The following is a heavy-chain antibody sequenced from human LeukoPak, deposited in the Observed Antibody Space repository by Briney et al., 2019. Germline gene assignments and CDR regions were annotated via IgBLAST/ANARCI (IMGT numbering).Heavy chain of an antibody. D-gene: IGHD3-3*01. Sequence: PSETLSLTCSVCGGSISSSSYYGGWSRQPPGKGLGWIGSIYYSGSTYYNPSLKSRVTISVDTSKTHFSLKLSSVTAADTAVYYCARHEYFWSGPNWFDPWGQGALVTVSS. CDR3: ARHEYFWSGPNWFDP. CDR1: GGSISSSSYY. J-gene: IGHJ5*02. CDR2: IYYSGST. V-gene: IGHV4-39*01.